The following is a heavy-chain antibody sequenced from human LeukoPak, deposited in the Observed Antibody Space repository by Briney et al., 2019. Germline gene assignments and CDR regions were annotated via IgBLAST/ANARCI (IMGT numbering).Heavy chain of an antibody. J-gene: IGHJ4*02. CDR2: IYTNGDT. Sequence: PSETLSLTCTVSGGSFSRVGYFWSWIRQPAGKGLEWIGRIYTNGDTNYNPSLESRVTMSVDTSTNQFSLKLSSVTAADTAVYYCARERRDDYVSFDYWGQGTLVSVSS. V-gene: IGHV4-61*02. CDR1: GGSFSRVGYF. CDR3: ARERRDDYVSFDY. D-gene: IGHD4-17*01.